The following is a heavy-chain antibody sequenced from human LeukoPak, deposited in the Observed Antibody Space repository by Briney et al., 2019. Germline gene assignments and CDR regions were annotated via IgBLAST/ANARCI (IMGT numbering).Heavy chain of an antibody. D-gene: IGHD3-10*01. CDR2: INRNSGGT. V-gene: IGHV1-2*02. CDR1: GYTFTDSY. J-gene: IGHJ4*02. Sequence: ASVKVSCKASGYTFTDSYMHWVPHAPGQGLEWMGWINRNSGGTNYAQTFQGRVTMTRDTSISTAYMELSRLRSDDTAVYYCARFMDFDYWGQGTLVTVSS. CDR3: ARFMDFDY.